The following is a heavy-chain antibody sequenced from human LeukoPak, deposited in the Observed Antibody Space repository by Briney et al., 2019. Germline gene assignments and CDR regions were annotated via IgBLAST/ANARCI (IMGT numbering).Heavy chain of an antibody. D-gene: IGHD1-1*01. CDR2: IKSKTDAGTR. CDR3: TSGTGKSDFDY. CDR1: GFTFSNAW. J-gene: IGHJ4*02. Sequence: GGSLRLSCAASGFTFSNAWMSWVRQAPGKGLEWVGRIKSKTDAGTRDFAAPVKGRFSISRDDSKNMMYLQMNSLKTEDTAVYYCTSGTGKSDFDYWGQGTLVTVSS. V-gene: IGHV3-15*01.